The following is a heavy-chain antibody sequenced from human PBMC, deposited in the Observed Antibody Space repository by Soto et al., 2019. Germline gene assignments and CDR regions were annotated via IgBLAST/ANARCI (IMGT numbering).Heavy chain of an antibody. D-gene: IGHD3-3*01. CDR1: GGAISTCH. Sequence: SETLSLTCTVSGGAISTCHWTWIWRPARKGRECIGRISSSGSTNYNLSLKSRVTLSLETSNNQSSLRLTSVSAADTAVYYCARVQRFSDWFDPWGQGTLVTVSS. CDR2: ISSSGST. CDR3: ARVQRFSDWFDP. V-gene: IGHV4-4*07. J-gene: IGHJ5*02.